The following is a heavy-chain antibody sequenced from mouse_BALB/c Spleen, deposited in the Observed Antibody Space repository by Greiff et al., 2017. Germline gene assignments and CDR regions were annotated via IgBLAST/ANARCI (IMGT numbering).Heavy chain of an antibody. CDR1: GYTFTSYW. V-gene: IGHV1-5*01. D-gene: IGHD2-2*01. J-gene: IGHJ4*01. CDR3: TRSGGYDHYYYAMDY. CDR2: IYPGNSDT. Sequence: EVKLVESGTVLARPGASVKMSCKASGYTFTSYWMHWVKQRPGQGLEWIGAIYPGNSDTSYNQKFKGKAKLTAVTSTSTAYMELSSLTNEDSAVYYCTRSGGYDHYYYAMDYWGQGTSVTVSS.